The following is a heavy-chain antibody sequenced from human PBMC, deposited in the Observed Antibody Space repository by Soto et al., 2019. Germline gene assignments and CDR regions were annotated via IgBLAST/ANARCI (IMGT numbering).Heavy chain of an antibody. CDR2: MNPNSGNT. D-gene: IGHD3-10*01. V-gene: IGHV1-8*01. CDR1: GYTFTSYD. CDR3: ARGPPVLWFGELFYYYGMDV. J-gene: IGHJ6*02. Sequence: ASVKVSCKASGYTFTSYDINWVRQATGQGLEWMGWMNPNSGNTGYAQKFQGRVTMTRNTSISTAYMELSSLRSEDTAVYYGARGPPVLWFGELFYYYGMDVWGQGTTVTVSS.